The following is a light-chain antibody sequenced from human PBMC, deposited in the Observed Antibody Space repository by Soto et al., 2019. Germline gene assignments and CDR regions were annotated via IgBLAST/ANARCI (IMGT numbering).Light chain of an antibody. CDR2: AES. CDR1: ENIGNY. CDR3: QQSFSTPRT. V-gene: IGKV1-39*01. J-gene: IGKJ2*01. Sequence: DIQMTQSPSSLSASVGDRVTITCRASENIGNYLNWYQQKPGKAPNVLVYAESTLQSGVPSRFSGSGPGTYFTLTISGLRHEDFASYYCQQSFSTPRTFGQGTKVDIK.